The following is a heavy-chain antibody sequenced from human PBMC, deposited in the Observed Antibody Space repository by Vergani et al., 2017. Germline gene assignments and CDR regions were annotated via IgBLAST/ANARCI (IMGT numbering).Heavy chain of an antibody. CDR3: ARGRYDLWSGSLSPYYNYYMDV. V-gene: IGHV4-59*01. D-gene: IGHD3-3*01. Sequence: QVQLQESGPGLVKPSETLSLTCTVSGGSISSYYWSWIRPPPGKGLEWIGYIYYSGSTNYNPSLQSRVTIPVDTSKNQFSLKLSSVTAADTAVYYCARGRYDLWSGSLSPYYNYYMDVGGKGSTVTV. CDR2: IYYSGST. CDR1: GGSISSYY. J-gene: IGHJ6*03.